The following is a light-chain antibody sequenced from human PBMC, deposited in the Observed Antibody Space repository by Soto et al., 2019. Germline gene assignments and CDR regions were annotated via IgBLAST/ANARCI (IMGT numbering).Light chain of an antibody. CDR2: DVS. CDR3: SSYTSSSTLFYV. V-gene: IGLV2-14*01. J-gene: IGLJ1*01. CDR1: SSDVGGYNY. Sequence: QSAVTQPASVSGSPGQSITISCTGTSSDVGGYNYVSWYQQHPGKAPKLMIYDVSNRPSGVSNRFSGSKSGNTASLTISGLQAEDEADYYCSSYTSSSTLFYVFGTGTKLTVL.